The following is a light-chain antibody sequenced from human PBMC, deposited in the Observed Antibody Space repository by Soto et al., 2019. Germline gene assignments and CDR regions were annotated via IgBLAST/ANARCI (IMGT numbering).Light chain of an antibody. CDR1: QPVSRSY. V-gene: IGKV3-20*01. Sequence: EIVLTQSPGTLSLSPGERVTLSCRASQPVSRSYFAWYQQKPGPAPSLLIYGTSRSATGGPPGFSGGGSGTDLTLVISSREHEDVSPYYCRQYDGSPITFGQGTRLEIK. J-gene: IGKJ5*01. CDR3: RQYDGSPIT. CDR2: GTS.